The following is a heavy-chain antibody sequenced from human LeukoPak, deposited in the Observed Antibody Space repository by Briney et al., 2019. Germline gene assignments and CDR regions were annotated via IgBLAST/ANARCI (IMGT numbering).Heavy chain of an antibody. J-gene: IGHJ3*02. CDR1: GFSFSKYA. V-gene: IGHV3-30*04. CDR3: AGEKFDI. CDR2: ISKDGSMR. Sequence: GGSLRLSCAASGFSFSKYAMDWIRQAPGKGLEWVAIISKDGSMRYYADSVKGRFTVSRDNSNNTLSLQMNSLKSEDTAVYYCAGEKFDIWGQGTMVTVSA.